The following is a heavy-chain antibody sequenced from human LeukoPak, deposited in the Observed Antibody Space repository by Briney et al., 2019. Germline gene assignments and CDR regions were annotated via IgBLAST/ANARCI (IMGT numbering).Heavy chain of an antibody. Sequence: QPGRSLRLSCAASGFTFSSYAMHWVRQAPGKGLEWVAVISYDGSNKYYADSVKGRFTISRDNSKNTLYLQMNSLRAEDTAVYYCARDPRGIYSYGYELGYWGQGTLVTVSS. CDR2: ISYDGSNK. V-gene: IGHV3-30-3*01. CDR1: GFTFSSYA. J-gene: IGHJ4*02. D-gene: IGHD5-18*01. CDR3: ARDPRGIYSYGYELGY.